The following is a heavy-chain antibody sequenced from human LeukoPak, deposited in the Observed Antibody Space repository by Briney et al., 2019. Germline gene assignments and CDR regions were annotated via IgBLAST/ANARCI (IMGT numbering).Heavy chain of an antibody. D-gene: IGHD2-2*01. Sequence: ASVKVSCKASGHTFTSYDINWVRQATGQGLEWMGWMNPKSGNTGYAQKFQGRVTMTRNTSISTAYMELSSLRSEDTAVYYCARDLAFLPAPAANGWLDPWGQGTLVTVSS. CDR1: GHTFTSYD. CDR2: MNPKSGNT. J-gene: IGHJ5*02. V-gene: IGHV1-8*01. CDR3: ARDLAFLPAPAANGWLDP.